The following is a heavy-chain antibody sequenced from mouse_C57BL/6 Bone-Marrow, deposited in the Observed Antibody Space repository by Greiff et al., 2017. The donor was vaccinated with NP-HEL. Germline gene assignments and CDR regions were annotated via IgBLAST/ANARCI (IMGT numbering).Heavy chain of an antibody. CDR3: ARHPWFAY. J-gene: IGHJ3*01. V-gene: IGHV5-6*01. CDR1: GFTFSSYG. CDR2: ISSGGSYT. Sequence: EVNLVESGGDLVKPGGSLKLSCAASGFTFSSYGMSWVRQTPDKRLEWVATISSGGSYTYYPDSVKGRFTISRDNAKNTLYLQMSSLKSEDTAMYYCARHPWFAYWGQGTLVTVSA.